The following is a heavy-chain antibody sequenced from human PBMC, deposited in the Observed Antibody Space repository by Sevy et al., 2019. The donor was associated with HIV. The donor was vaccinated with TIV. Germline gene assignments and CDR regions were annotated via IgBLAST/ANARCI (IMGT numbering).Heavy chain of an antibody. Sequence: GGSLRLSCAASGFIFNSFNINWVRQAPGKGLEWVSSISGSSNYIYYSDSGKGRFTISRDNAKNSQYLQMNRLRADDTAVYYCARDRDMITFGVAEAFDIWGQGTMVTVSS. CDR2: ISGSSNYI. CDR1: GFIFNSFN. J-gene: IGHJ3*02. D-gene: IGHD3-16*01. CDR3: ARDRDMITFGVAEAFDI. V-gene: IGHV3-21*01.